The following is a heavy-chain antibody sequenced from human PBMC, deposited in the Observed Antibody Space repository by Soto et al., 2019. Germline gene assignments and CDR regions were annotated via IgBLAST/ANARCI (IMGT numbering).Heavy chain of an antibody. CDR1: GFSLSTSGMC. CDR3: ARMGYSSGWGGFDY. J-gene: IGHJ4*02. Sequence: SGPTLVNPTQTLTLTCTFSGFSLSTSGMCVSWIRQPPGKALEWLALIDWEDEKYYSTSLKTRLTISKDTSKNLVVLTMTNMDPVDTSTYYCARMGYSSGWGGFDYWGQGTLVTVSS. CDR2: IDWEDEK. V-gene: IGHV2-70*01. D-gene: IGHD6-19*01.